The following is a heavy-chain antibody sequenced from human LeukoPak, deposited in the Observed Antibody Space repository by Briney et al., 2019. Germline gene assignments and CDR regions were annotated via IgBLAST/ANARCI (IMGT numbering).Heavy chain of an antibody. D-gene: IGHD2-2*01. V-gene: IGHV3-21*01. CDR1: GFTFSSYS. J-gene: IGHJ4*02. CDR3: ARRSVPADDY. Sequence: PGGSLRLSCAASGFTFSSYSMNWVRQAPGKGLEWVSSISSSSSYIYYADSVKGRFTISRDNAKNSLYLQMNSLRAEDTTVYYCARRSVPADDYWGQGTLVTVSS. CDR2: ISSSSSYI.